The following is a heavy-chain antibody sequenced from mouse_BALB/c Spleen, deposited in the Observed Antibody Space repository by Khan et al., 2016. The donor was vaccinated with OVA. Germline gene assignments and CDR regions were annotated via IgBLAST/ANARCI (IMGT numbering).Heavy chain of an antibody. V-gene: IGHV1S137*01. J-gene: IGHJ2*01. CDR3: ARPAYDGYYDY. CDR2: ISTYSGST. Sequence: QVQLQQSGPELVRPGVSVKISCKGSGYTFTDYAMYWVKQSHAKSLEWIGLISTYSGSTNYNQKFKGKVTMTVDKSSSAAYMELARLTSDDSAICYCARPAYDGYYDYWGQGTTLTVSS. D-gene: IGHD2-3*01. CDR1: GYTFTDYA.